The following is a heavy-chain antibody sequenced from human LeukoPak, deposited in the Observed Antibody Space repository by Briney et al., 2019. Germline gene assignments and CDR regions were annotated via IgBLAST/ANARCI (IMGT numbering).Heavy chain of an antibody. D-gene: IGHD6-13*01. V-gene: IGHV4-34*01. J-gene: IGHJ4*02. CDR2: INHSGST. Sequence: SETLSLTCAVYGGSFSGYYWSWIRQPPGKGLEWIGEINHSGSTNYNPSLKSRVTMSVDTSKNQFSLKLSSVTAADTAVYYCARDGSSWYGYFDYWGQGTLVTVSS. CDR1: GGSFSGYY. CDR3: ARDGSSWYGYFDY.